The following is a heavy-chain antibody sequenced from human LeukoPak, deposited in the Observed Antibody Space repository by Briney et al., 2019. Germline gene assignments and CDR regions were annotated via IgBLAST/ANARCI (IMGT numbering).Heavy chain of an antibody. V-gene: IGHV1-46*01. CDR3: ARGFGELFSGDGELDY. CDR2: INPSGGST. Sequence: ASVKVSCKASGYTFTSYYMHWVRQAPGQGLEWMGIINPSGGSTSYAQKFQGRVTMTRDTSTSTVYMELSSLRSEDTAVYYCARGFGELFSGDGELDYWGQGTLVTVSS. CDR1: GYTFTSYY. D-gene: IGHD3-10*01. J-gene: IGHJ4*02.